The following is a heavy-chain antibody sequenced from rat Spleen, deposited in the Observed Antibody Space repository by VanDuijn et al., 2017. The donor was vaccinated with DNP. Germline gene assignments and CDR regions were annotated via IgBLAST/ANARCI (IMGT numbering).Heavy chain of an antibody. D-gene: IGHD1-4*01. Sequence: EVQLVESGGGLVQPGRSLKLSCAASGFTFSNYDMAWVRQAPTKGLEWVASISSSGISTFYRDSVKGRFTVSKDNAKSTLSLQMGSLRSEDTATYYCATPRVFDYWGQGVMVTVSS. CDR2: ISSSGIST. CDR3: ATPRVFDY. J-gene: IGHJ2*01. V-gene: IGHV5-25*01. CDR1: GFTFSNYD.